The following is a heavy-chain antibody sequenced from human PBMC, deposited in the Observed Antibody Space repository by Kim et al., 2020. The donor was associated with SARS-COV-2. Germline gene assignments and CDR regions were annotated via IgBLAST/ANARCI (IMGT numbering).Heavy chain of an antibody. V-gene: IGHV4-31*03. CDR2: IYYSGST. Sequence: SETLSLTCTVSGGSISSGGYYWSWIRQHPGKGLEWIGYIYYSGSTYYNPSLKSRVTISVDTSKNQFSLKLSSVTAADTAVYYCARDRNYCSSTSCYPGGYDYWGQGTLVTVSS. J-gene: IGHJ4*02. D-gene: IGHD2-2*01. CDR1: GGSISSGGYY. CDR3: ARDRNYCSSTSCYPGGYDY.